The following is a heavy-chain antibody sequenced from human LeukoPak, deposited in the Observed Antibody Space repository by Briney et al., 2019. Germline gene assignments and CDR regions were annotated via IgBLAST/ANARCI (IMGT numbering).Heavy chain of an antibody. CDR3: ARGGYDILTGYYASLPGYFDY. D-gene: IGHD3-9*01. CDR2: ISSSSSYI. V-gene: IGHV3-21*01. J-gene: IGHJ4*02. Sequence: PGGSLRLSCAASEFTFSDYSMNWIRQAPGKGLEWVSSISSSSSYIYYADSVKGRFTISRDNAKNSLYLQMNSLRAEDTAVYYCARGGYDILTGYYASLPGYFDYWGQGTLVTVSS. CDR1: EFTFSDYS.